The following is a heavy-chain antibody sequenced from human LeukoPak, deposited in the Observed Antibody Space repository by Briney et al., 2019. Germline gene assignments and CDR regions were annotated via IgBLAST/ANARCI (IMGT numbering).Heavy chain of an antibody. J-gene: IGHJ6*02. CDR1: GFTVSSNY. V-gene: IGHV3-53*01. D-gene: IGHD4-17*01. Sequence: GGSLRLSCAASGFTVSSNYMSWVRQAPGKGLEWVSVIYSGGSTYYADSVKGRFTISRDNPKNTLYLQMNSLRAEDTAVYYCARTVTNPYYYYGMDVWGQGTTVTVSS. CDR3: ARTVTNPYYYYGMDV. CDR2: IYSGGST.